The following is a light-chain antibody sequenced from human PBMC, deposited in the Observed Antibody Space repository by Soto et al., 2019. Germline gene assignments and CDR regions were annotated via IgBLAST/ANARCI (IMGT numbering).Light chain of an antibody. CDR2: GAS. Sequence: EIVLTQSPATPSLSPGERATLSCRASQSVSSYLAWYQQKPGQAPRLLIYGASSRATGIPDRFSGSGSETDFTLTISSLEPEDSAVYYCQQRAIWVTFGQGTRLVIK. CDR1: QSVSSY. V-gene: IGKV3-11*01. CDR3: QQRAIWVT. J-gene: IGKJ5*01.